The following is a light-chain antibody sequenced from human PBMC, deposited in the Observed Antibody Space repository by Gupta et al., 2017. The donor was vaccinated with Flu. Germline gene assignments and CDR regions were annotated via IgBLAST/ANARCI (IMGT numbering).Light chain of an antibody. J-gene: IGKJ4*01. CDR1: QSVGGSS. CDR3: QQDSSSPGT. CDR2: DAS. V-gene: IGKV3-20*01. Sequence: EIVLTQSPGTLSLSPGERATLSCRASQSVGGSSLAWYQQKPGQAPRLLIYDASSRATGIPDRFGGSGSGTDFTLTISRLEPEDFAVYYCQQDSSSPGTFGGGTKVEIK.